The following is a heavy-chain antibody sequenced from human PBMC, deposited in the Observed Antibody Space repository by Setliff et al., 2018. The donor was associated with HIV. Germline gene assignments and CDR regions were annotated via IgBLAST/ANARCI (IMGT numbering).Heavy chain of an antibody. Sequence: ASVKVSCKASGYTFTSYAMHWVRQAPGQRLEWMGWINAGNGNTKYSQKFQGRVTITRDTSASTAYMELSSLRSEDTAVYYCASDGGDTAMVSYYYYYYMDVWGKGTTVTVSS. D-gene: IGHD5-18*01. CDR3: ASDGGDTAMVSYYYYYYMDV. V-gene: IGHV1-3*01. J-gene: IGHJ6*03. CDR2: INAGNGNT. CDR1: GYTFTSYA.